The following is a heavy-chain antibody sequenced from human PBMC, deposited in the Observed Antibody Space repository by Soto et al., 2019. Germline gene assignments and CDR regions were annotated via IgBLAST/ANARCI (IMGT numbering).Heavy chain of an antibody. CDR1: GFTFGNYW. CDR3: ATAEVDY. CDR2: MNSDGSST. V-gene: IGHV3-74*01. J-gene: IGHJ4*02. Sequence: EVQLVESGGGLVQPGGSLRLSCAASGFTFGNYWMHWVRQAPGKGLEWVSRMNSDGSSTNYADSVKGRFTVARDNAKNTLYLQRNSLRAEDTAVYYCATAEVDYWGPGTLVTVSS.